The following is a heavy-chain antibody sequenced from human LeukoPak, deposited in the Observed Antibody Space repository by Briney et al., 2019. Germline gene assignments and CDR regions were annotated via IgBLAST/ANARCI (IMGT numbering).Heavy chain of an antibody. CDR3: ASGYYGSGSQHFLDY. CDR2: ISYDGSNK. V-gene: IGHV3-30-3*01. J-gene: IGHJ4*02. CDR1: GFTFSSYA. D-gene: IGHD3-10*01. Sequence: GGSLRLSCAASGFTFSSYAMHWVRQAPGKGLEWVAVISYDGSNKYYADSVKGRFTISRDNSKNTLYLQMNSLRAEDTAVYYCASGYYGSGSQHFLDYWGQRTLVTVSS.